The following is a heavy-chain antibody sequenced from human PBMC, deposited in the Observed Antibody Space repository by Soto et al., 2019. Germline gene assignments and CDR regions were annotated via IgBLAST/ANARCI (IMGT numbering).Heavy chain of an antibody. Sequence: EVQLVESGGDLVQPGGSLRLSCAASGFTFSSYWMHWFRQDPEKGLVWVSRINGDGISTSYADSVKGRFTISRDNAKDTLYLHMNSLGAEDTAVYYCARISQGTYCRGGNYYSDYWGQGSLVTVSS. CDR3: ARISQGTYCRGGNYYSDY. J-gene: IGHJ4*02. CDR2: INGDGIST. CDR1: GFTFSSYW. V-gene: IGHV3-74*01. D-gene: IGHD2-15*01.